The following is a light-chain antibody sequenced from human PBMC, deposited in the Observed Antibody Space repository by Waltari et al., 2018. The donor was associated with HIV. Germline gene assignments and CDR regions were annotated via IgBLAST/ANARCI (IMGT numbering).Light chain of an antibody. CDR3: SSYTTSNSHVV. Sequence: GQSITISCTGASSDVGDYNYVSWYQQHPGKAPKVMIFEVSNRPSGVSDRFSGSKSGNTASLTISGVQPEDEADYYCSSYTTSNSHVVFGGGTKVTVL. CDR1: SSDVGDYNY. J-gene: IGLJ2*01. CDR2: EVS. V-gene: IGLV2-14*01.